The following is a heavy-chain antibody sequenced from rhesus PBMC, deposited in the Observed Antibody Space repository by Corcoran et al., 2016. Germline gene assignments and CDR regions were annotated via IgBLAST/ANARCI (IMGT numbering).Heavy chain of an antibody. D-gene: IGHD1-44*01. V-gene: IGHV4S10*01. CDR2: IYGSCRST. Sequence: QVQLQESGPGVVKPSETLSLTCAVSGGSTGVSYRWIWIRQPPGKGLEWIGYIYGSCRSTSYNPDLKSRVTMSTDTSKNQFSLKLVSVTAADTAVYYCARFGMWGQGVLVTVSS. J-gene: IGHJ4*01. CDR3: ARFGM. CDR1: GGSTGVSYR.